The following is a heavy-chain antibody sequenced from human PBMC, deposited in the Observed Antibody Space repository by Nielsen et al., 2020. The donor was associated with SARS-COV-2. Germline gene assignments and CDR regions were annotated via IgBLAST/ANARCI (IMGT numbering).Heavy chain of an antibody. CDR1: GFTFRSYS. CDR2: ISSSSSTI. D-gene: IGHD3-22*01. V-gene: IGHV3-48*01. CDR3: ARDGSPYYYDSSGYYSY. J-gene: IGHJ4*02. Sequence: GESLKISCPSSGFTFRSYSMNWVRQAPGKGLEWVSYISSSSSTIYYADSVKGRFTISRDNAKNSLYLQMNSLRAEDTAVYYCARDGSPYYYDSSGYYSYWGQGTLVTVSS.